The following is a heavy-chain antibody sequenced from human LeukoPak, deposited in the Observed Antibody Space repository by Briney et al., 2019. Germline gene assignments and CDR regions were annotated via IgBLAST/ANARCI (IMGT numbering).Heavy chain of an antibody. D-gene: IGHD3-10*01. CDR2: ISHDGNSK. CDR1: GFTLSTNG. J-gene: IGHJ4*02. V-gene: IGHV3-30*03. CDR3: ARDFGSYIDY. Sequence: GGSLRLSCAASGFTLSTNGMHWVRQAPGKGLEWVAMISHDGNSKQYADLVKGRFTISRDNSKNTLYLQMNSLRTEDTAVYYCARDFGSYIDYWGQGTLVTVSS.